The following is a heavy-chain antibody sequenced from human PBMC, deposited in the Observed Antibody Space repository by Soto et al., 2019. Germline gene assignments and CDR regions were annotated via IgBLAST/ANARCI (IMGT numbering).Heavy chain of an antibody. J-gene: IGHJ4*02. CDR1: GFTFSSYG. V-gene: IGHV3-33*01. D-gene: IGHD5-12*01. Sequence: GGSLRLSCSASGFTFSSYGMHWVRQAPGKGLEWVAVIWYDGSNKYYADSVKGRFTVSRDNSKKTLYLQMNSLIAEDTALYYCVRDGYNGYDSRAVDYWGQGALVTVSS. CDR2: IWYDGSNK. CDR3: VRDGYNGYDSRAVDY.